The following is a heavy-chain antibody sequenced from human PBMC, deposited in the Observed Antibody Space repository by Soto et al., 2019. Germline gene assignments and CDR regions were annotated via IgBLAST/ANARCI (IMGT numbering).Heavy chain of an antibody. CDR1: GYTFTSYG. Sequence: QVQRVQSGAEVKKPGASVKVSCKASGYTFTSYGISWVRQAPGQGLEWMGWISAYNGNTNYAQKLQGRVTMTTDTSTSTAYTDLRRPRSDETTVYYGAIRTNKAADWAWGQGTLVTGS. V-gene: IGHV1-18*01. CDR3: AIRTNKAADWA. J-gene: IGHJ4*02. CDR2: ISAYNGNT. D-gene: IGHD2-2*01.